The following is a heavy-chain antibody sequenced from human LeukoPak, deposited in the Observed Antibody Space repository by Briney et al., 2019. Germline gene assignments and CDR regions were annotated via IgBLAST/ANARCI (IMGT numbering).Heavy chain of an antibody. V-gene: IGHV1-18*01. J-gene: IGHJ4*02. CDR2: ISAYNGNT. CDR1: GYTFTSYG. CDR3: ARSYGGAPRPLMDY. D-gene: IGHD3-10*01. Sequence: ASVKVSCKASGYTFTSYGISWVRQAPGQGLEWMGWISAYNGNTNYAQKLQGRVTMTTDTSTSTAYMELRSLRSDDTAVYYCARSYGGAPRPLMDYWGQGTLVTVSS.